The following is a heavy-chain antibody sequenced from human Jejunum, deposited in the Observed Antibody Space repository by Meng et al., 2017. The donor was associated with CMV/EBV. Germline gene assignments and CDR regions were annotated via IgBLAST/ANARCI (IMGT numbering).Heavy chain of an antibody. V-gene: IGHV3-15*07. CDR3: TTGWDQYFDF. Sequence: CVASELTLNGAWMNWGGQAPGKGLEWVGRVKSASAGGAAEAAAPVKGRFTVSRDDSRKTVHLQMDNLKIEDTAVYYCTTGWDQYFDFWGQGALVTVSS. CDR2: VKSASAGGAA. J-gene: IGHJ4*02. D-gene: IGHD1-26*01. CDR1: ELTLNGAW.